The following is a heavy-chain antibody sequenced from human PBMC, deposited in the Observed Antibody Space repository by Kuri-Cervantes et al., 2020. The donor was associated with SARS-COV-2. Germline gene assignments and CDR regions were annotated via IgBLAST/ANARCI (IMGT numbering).Heavy chain of an antibody. V-gene: IGHV4-59*11. Sequence: SETLSLTCTVSGGSISRHYWSWIRQPPGKGLEWIGYIYYSGSTNYNPSLKSRVTISVDTSKNQFSLKLSSVTAADTAVYYCAREEQQLVLVGAFDIWGQGTMVTVSS. CDR3: AREEQQLVLVGAFDI. J-gene: IGHJ3*02. CDR1: GGSISRHY. CDR2: IYYSGST. D-gene: IGHD6-13*01.